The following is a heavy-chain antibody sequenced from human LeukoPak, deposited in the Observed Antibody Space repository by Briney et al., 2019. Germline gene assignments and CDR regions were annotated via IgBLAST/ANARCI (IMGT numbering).Heavy chain of an antibody. D-gene: IGHD3-10*01. V-gene: IGHV4-34*01. CDR1: GGSFSGYY. CDR2: INHSGST. J-gene: IGHJ3*02. CDR3: ARPSIYGSGRKGDAFDI. Sequence: PSETLSLTCAVYGGSFSGYYWSWIRQPPGKGLEWIGEINHSGSTNYNPSLKSRVTISVDTSKNQFSLKLSSVTAADTAVYYCARPSIYGSGRKGDAFDIWGQGTMVTVSS.